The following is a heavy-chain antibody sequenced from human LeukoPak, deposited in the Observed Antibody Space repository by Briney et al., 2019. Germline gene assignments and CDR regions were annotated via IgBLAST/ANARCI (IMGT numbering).Heavy chain of an antibody. CDR1: GGSISGSSYY. D-gene: IGHD6-19*01. CDR2: IYYTGST. V-gene: IGHV4-39*07. J-gene: IGHJ5*02. Sequence: SETLSLTCTVSGGSISGSSYYWGWIRQPPGKGLEWIGTIYYTGSTYYNPSLKSRVTISVDTSKNQFSLKLSSVTAADTAVYYCARDHRPIGQWLVSWFDPWGQGTLVTVSS. CDR3: ARDHRPIGQWLVSWFDP.